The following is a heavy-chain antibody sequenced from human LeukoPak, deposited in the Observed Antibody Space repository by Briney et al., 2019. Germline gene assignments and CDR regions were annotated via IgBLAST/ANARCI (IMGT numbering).Heavy chain of an antibody. Sequence: GGSLRLSCAASGFTFSSYTMNWVRQAPGKGLEWVSFISSGSSYIYYADSVKGRFTISRDNAKNSLHLQMNSLRAEDTAVYYCARSGYSSGWDYWGQGTLVTVSS. CDR1: GFTFSSYT. D-gene: IGHD6-19*01. V-gene: IGHV3-21*01. CDR2: ISSGSSYI. J-gene: IGHJ4*02. CDR3: ARSGYSSGWDY.